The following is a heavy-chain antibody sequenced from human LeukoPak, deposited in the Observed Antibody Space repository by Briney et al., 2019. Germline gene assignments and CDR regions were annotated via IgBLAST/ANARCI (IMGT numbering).Heavy chain of an antibody. Sequence: PGRSLRLSCAASGFTFSSYGMHWVRQAPGKGLEWVAVISYDESNKYYAESVKGRFTISRDNSKNTLYLQMNSLRAEDTAVYYCVKDRGSGSYPSPLFDNWGQGTLVTVSS. J-gene: IGHJ4*02. CDR2: ISYDESNK. CDR3: VKDRGSGSYPSPLFDN. V-gene: IGHV3-30*18. D-gene: IGHD3-10*01. CDR1: GFTFSSYG.